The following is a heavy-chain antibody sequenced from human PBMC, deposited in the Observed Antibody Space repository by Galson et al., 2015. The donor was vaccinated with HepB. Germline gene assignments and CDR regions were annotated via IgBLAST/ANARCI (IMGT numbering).Heavy chain of an antibody. Sequence: SLRLSCAASGFTFSSYAMHWVRQAPGKGLEWVAVISYDGSNKYYADSVKGRFTISRDNSKNTLYLQMNSLRAEDTAVYYCARSSDSSRLDYWGQGTLVTVSS. D-gene: IGHD6-13*01. J-gene: IGHJ4*02. V-gene: IGHV3-30*04. CDR1: GFTFSSYA. CDR3: ARSSDSSRLDY. CDR2: ISYDGSNK.